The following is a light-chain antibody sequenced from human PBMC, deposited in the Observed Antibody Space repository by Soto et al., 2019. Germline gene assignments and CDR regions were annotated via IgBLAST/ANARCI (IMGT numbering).Light chain of an antibody. Sequence: QSALTQPASVSGSPGQSITISCTGTSSDVGGYNYVSWYQQHPGKAPKLMIYDVSYWPSGVSNRFSGSKSGNMASLTISGLQAEDEADYYCSSYTNSSPFVFGTGTKLTVL. CDR1: SSDVGGYNY. V-gene: IGLV2-14*01. J-gene: IGLJ1*01. CDR2: DVS. CDR3: SSYTNSSPFV.